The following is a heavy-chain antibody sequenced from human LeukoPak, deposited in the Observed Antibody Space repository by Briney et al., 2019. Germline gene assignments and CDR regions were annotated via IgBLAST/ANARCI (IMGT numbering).Heavy chain of an antibody. D-gene: IGHD6-6*01. CDR1: GYTFTGYY. V-gene: IGHV1-2*02. CDR2: INPNSGGT. Sequence: ASVKVSCKASGYTFTGYYMHWVRQAPGQGLEWMGWINPNSGGTNYAQKFQGTVTMTRDTSISTAYMELSRLRSDDTAVYYCARDSGAARPTDYWGQGTLVTVSS. J-gene: IGHJ4*02. CDR3: ARDSGAARPTDY.